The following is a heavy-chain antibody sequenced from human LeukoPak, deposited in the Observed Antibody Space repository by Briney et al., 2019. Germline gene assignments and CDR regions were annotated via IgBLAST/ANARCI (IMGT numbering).Heavy chain of an antibody. Sequence: GRSLRLSCAASGFTFSSYGMHWVRQAPGKGLEWVAVVWFDGSKKYSADSVKGRITISRDDSKNTLYLQMNSLRAEDTAVYYCARGVDYYDSSGTIDYWGQGSLVNVAS. CDR2: VWFDGSKK. V-gene: IGHV3-33*01. J-gene: IGHJ4*02. CDR3: ARGVDYYDSSGTIDY. CDR1: GFTFSSYG. D-gene: IGHD3-22*01.